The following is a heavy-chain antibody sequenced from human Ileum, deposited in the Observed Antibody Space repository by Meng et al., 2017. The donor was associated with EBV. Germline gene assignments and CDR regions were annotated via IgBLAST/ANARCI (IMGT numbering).Heavy chain of an antibody. J-gene: IGHJ4*02. CDR3: ARGYSSGWYYFDS. CDR1: GVSIDRSSDN. Sequence: RRLQQSGPGWVKPSETRSLTCTVSGVSIDRSSDNWGWIRQSPGKGLEWMGNIYYSGTTYYNPSLKSRVTISVDTSKNQFSLKLSSVTAADTAVYYCARGYSSGWYYFDSWGQGTLVTVSS. V-gene: IGHV4-39*01. CDR2: IYYSGTT. D-gene: IGHD6-19*01.